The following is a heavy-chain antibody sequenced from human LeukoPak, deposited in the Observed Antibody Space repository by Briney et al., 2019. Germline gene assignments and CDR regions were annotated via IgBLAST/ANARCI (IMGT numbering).Heavy chain of an antibody. Sequence: SETLSLTCTVSGGSISSYYWSWIRQPAGKGLEWIGRIYTSGSTNYNPSLKSRVTMSVDTSKNQFSLKLSSVTAADTAVYYCASQAYYYGSGKSDYWGQGTLVTVPS. CDR1: GGSISSYY. CDR3: ASQAYYYGSGKSDY. V-gene: IGHV4-4*07. D-gene: IGHD3-10*01. J-gene: IGHJ4*02. CDR2: IYTSGST.